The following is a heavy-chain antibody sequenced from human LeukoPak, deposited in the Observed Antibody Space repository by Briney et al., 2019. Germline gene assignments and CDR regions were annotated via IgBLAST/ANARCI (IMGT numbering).Heavy chain of an antibody. J-gene: IGHJ4*02. Sequence: SVKVSCKASGGTFSSYAISWVRQAPGQGLEWMGGIIPIFGTANYAQKFQGRVTITADESTSTAYMELSSLRSEDTAVYYCARSLMIVVVMPIDYWGQGTLVTVSS. V-gene: IGHV1-69*13. CDR3: ARSLMIVVVMPIDY. D-gene: IGHD3-22*01. CDR2: IIPIFGTA. CDR1: GGTFSSYA.